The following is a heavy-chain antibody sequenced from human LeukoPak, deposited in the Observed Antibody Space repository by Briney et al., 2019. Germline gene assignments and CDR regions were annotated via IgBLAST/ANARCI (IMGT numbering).Heavy chain of an antibody. CDR3: ASNLPWTQIWSSALEDY. J-gene: IGHJ4*02. CDR1: GYTFTSYG. Sequence: ASVKVSCKASGYTFTSYGISWVRQAPGQGLEWMGWISAYNGNTNYAQKLQGRVTMTTDTSTSTAYMELRSLRSDDTAVYYCASNLPWTQIWSSALEDYWGQGTLVTVSS. V-gene: IGHV1-18*01. D-gene: IGHD5-18*01. CDR2: ISAYNGNT.